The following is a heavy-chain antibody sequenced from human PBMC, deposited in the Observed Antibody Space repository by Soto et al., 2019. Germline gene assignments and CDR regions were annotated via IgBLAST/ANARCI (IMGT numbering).Heavy chain of an antibody. J-gene: IGHJ4*02. D-gene: IGHD5-12*01. Sequence: GASVKVSCKASGYTFTGYYMHWVRQAPGQGLEWMGWINPNSGGTNYAQKFQGWVTMTRDTSISTAYMELSRLRSDDTAVYYCARDLYPTRDGYGLYYFDYWGQGTLVTVSS. CDR3: ARDLYPTRDGYGLYYFDY. CDR2: INPNSGGT. CDR1: GYTFTGYY. V-gene: IGHV1-2*04.